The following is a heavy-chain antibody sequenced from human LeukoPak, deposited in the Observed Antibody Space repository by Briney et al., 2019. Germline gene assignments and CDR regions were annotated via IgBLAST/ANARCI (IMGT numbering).Heavy chain of an antibody. CDR1: GGSFSGYY. CDR3: ASYYYDSSGYYSIDY. Sequence: TSETLSLTCAVYGGSFSGYYWSWIRQPPGKGLEWIGEINHSGSTNYNPSLKSRVTISVDTSKNQFSLKLSSVTAADTAVYYCASYYYDSSGYYSIDYWGQGTLVTVSS. V-gene: IGHV4-34*01. D-gene: IGHD3-22*01. CDR2: INHSGST. J-gene: IGHJ4*02.